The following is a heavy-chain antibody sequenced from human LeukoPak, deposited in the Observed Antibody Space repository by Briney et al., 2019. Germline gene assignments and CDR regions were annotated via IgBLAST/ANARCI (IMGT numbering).Heavy chain of an antibody. V-gene: IGHV3-53*01. D-gene: IGHD3/OR15-3a*01. J-gene: IGHJ6*03. CDR3: ARERSNYYYMDV. CDR2: IYSGGST. Sequence: GGSLRLSCAASGFTVSSNYMSWVRQAPGKGLEWVSVIYSGGSTYYADSVKGRFTISRDNSKNTLYLQMNSLRAEDTAVYYCARERSNYYYMDVWGQGTTVTVSS. CDR1: GFTVSSNY.